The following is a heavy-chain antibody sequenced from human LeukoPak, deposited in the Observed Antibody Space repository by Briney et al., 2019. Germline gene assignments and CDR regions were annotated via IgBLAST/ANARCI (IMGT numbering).Heavy chain of an antibody. Sequence: GASVKVSCKVSGYTLTELSMHWVRQAPGKGLEWMGGFDPEDGETIYAQKFQGRVTITADESTSTAYMELSSLRSEDTAVYYCARPPHGYYDSSGYYYEEYYFDYWGQGTLVTVSS. CDR1: GYTLTELS. CDR3: ARPPHGYYDSSGYYYEEYYFDY. D-gene: IGHD3-22*01. J-gene: IGHJ4*02. V-gene: IGHV1-24*01. CDR2: FDPEDGET.